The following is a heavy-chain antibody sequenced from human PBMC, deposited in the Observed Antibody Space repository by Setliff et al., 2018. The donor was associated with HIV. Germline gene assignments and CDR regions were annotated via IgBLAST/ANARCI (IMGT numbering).Heavy chain of an antibody. D-gene: IGHD3-16*01. J-gene: IGHJ6*03. CDR2: IIPILDTA. CDR1: GGTFSNYA. Sequence: SVKVSCKGSGGTFSNYAISWVRQAPGQGLEWMGGIIPILDTAKYAQKFQGRVTITTDESTSTAYMELSSLRSEDTAVYYCASRAGLGYMDVWGKGTTVTVSS. V-gene: IGHV1-69*05. CDR3: ASRAGLGYMDV.